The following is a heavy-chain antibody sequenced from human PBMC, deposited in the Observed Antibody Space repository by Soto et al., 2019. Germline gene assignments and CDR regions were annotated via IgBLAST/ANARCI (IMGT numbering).Heavy chain of an antibody. D-gene: IGHD4-17*01. Sequence: EVQVVESGGGLVQPGGSLRLSCAASGIIFSRYWTHWVRQAPGKGLVWVSRISPDGSRTSYADSVKGRFTISRDNAKNTMSLQVNSLRVDDTAVYYCAVHGDYGAFDIWGQGTMVTVSS. CDR3: AVHGDYGAFDI. J-gene: IGHJ3*02. CDR2: ISPDGSRT. CDR1: GIIFSRYW. V-gene: IGHV3-74*01.